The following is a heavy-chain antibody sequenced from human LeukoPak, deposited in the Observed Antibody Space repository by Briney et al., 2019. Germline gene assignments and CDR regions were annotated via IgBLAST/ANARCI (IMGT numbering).Heavy chain of an antibody. CDR1: GGSISSFY. J-gene: IGHJ4*02. Sequence: SETLSLTCTVSGGSISSFYWSWIRQPPGKGLEWIGYIYYSGSTNYNPSLKSRVTISVDTSKNQFSLKLSSVTAADTAVYYCARVTRSREDWGQGTLVTVSS. CDR3: ARVTRSRED. D-gene: IGHD3-3*01. V-gene: IGHV4-59*01. CDR2: IYYSGST.